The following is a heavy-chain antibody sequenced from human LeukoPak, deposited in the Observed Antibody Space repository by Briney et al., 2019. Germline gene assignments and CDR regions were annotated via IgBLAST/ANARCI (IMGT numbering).Heavy chain of an antibody. D-gene: IGHD2-15*01. Sequence: SETLSLTCTVSGGSVSSDSWSWIRQPPGKGREWLGYIYYSRSTNYNPPLKSRVTISVDTSKNQFSLKLSSVTAADTAVYYCARVGRYCSGGSCYSSAFDIWGQGTMVTVSS. CDR3: ARVGRYCSGGSCYSSAFDI. V-gene: IGHV4-59*02. CDR1: GGSVSSDS. J-gene: IGHJ3*02. CDR2: IYYSRST.